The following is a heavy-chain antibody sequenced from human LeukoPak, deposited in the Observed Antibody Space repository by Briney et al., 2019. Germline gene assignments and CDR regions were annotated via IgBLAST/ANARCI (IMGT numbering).Heavy chain of an antibody. V-gene: IGHV3-21*04. CDR2: ISSSSSYI. CDR1: GFTFSSYS. J-gene: IGHJ6*03. D-gene: IGHD2-8*01. CDR3: AKTFQWYYMDV. Sequence: PGGSLRLSCAASGFTFSSYSMNWVRQAPGKGLEWVSSISSSSSYIYYADSVKGRFTISRDNAKNSLYLQMNSLRAEDMAVYYCAKTFQWYYMDVWGKGTTVTISS.